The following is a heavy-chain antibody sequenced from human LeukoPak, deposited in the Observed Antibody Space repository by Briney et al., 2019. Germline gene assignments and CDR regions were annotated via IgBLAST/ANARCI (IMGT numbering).Heavy chain of an antibody. V-gene: IGHV4-39*01. D-gene: IGHD3-22*01. CDR1: GGSISSSSYY. CDR3: ASSYYYDSSGYYQFDY. Sequence: SETLSLTCTVSGGSISSSSYYWGWIRQPPGKGLEWIGSIYYSGSTYYNPSLKSRVTISVDTSNNQFSLKLSSVTAADTAVYYCASSYYYDSSGYYQFDYWGQGTLVTVSS. CDR2: IYYSGST. J-gene: IGHJ4*02.